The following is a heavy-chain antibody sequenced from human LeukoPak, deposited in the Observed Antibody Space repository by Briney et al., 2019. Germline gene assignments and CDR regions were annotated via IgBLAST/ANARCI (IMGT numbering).Heavy chain of an antibody. CDR2: INAGNGNT. Sequence: GASVKVSCKASGYTFTSYAMHWVRQAPGQRLEWMGWINAGNGNTKYSQKFQGRVTITRDTSASTAYMELNRLKSDDTAVYYCARDGAAAGPSLFDYWGQGTLVTISS. J-gene: IGHJ4*02. V-gene: IGHV1-3*01. CDR1: GYTFTSYA. CDR3: ARDGAAAGPSLFDY. D-gene: IGHD6-25*01.